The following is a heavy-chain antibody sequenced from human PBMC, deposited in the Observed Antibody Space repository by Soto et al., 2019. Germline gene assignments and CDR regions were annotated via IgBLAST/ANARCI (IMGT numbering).Heavy chain of an antibody. CDR1: GYSFTSYW. CDR2: IYPDDSDT. Sequence: GESLKISCKDSGYSFTSYWIGWSRQMPGKGLEWMGIIYPDDSDTRYSPSFQCQVTISADKSISTAYLQWSSLKASDTAMYYCARLPARSWGFDTWGQGTLVTVSS. D-gene: IGHD2-2*01. V-gene: IGHV5-51*01. CDR3: ARLPARSWGFDT. J-gene: IGHJ5*02.